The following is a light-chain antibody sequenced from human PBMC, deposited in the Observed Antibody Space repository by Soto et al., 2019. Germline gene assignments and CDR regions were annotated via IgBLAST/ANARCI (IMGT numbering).Light chain of an antibody. J-gene: IGKJ5*01. CDR3: QHCDSLPLT. CDR2: DAS. V-gene: IGKV1-33*01. Sequence: DLQMTQSPSSLSASLGDSVTSXXQASQDISNSLNWYQQKPGKAPKLXIYDASNLETGVPSRFSGSGAGTDFTFTISSLQPEDIATYYCQHCDSLPLTFGQGTRLEIK. CDR1: QDISNS.